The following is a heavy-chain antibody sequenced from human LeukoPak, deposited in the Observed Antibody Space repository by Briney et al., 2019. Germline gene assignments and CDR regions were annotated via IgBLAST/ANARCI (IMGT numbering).Heavy chain of an antibody. CDR1: GGSIGSYY. V-gene: IGHV4-59*01. Sequence: SETLSLTCTVSGGSIGSYYWSWIRQPPGKGLEWIGYIYYSGSTNYNPSLKSRVTISVDTSKNQFSLKLSSVTAADTAVYYCARAFVAAAGTGPNWFDPWGQGTLVTVSS. CDR2: IYYSGST. CDR3: ARAFVAAAGTGPNWFDP. D-gene: IGHD6-13*01. J-gene: IGHJ5*02.